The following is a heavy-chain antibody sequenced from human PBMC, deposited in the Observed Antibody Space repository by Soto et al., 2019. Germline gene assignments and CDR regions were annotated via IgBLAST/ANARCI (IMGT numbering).Heavy chain of an antibody. CDR2: MSHIGSV. D-gene: IGHD2-15*01. CDR1: GVSIGSNYY. J-gene: IGHJ4*02. CDR3: ARSLGCNAIDY. V-gene: IGHV4-4*02. Sequence: QVLLQESGPGLVQPSGTLSLSCVVSGVSIGSNYYWGWVRQPPGKGLEWLGDMSHIGSVNYNPSLKCGVTISMDKSRNQFSLKLNSVADADRSVYYCARSLGCNAIDYWGQGTRVIVSS.